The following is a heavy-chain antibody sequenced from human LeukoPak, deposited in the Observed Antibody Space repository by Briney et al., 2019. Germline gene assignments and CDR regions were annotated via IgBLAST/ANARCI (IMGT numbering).Heavy chain of an antibody. CDR3: AREGYDSSGYPRLLDY. Sequence: GGSLRLSCAASGLTVSSNYITWVRQPPGKGLEWVSFLHAAGGTYYADSVKGRFTISRHISKNTMYLQMNSLRAEDTAVYYCAREGYDSSGYPRLLDYWGQGTLVTVSS. D-gene: IGHD3-22*01. J-gene: IGHJ4*02. CDR2: LHAAGGT. CDR1: GLTVSSNY. V-gene: IGHV3-53*04.